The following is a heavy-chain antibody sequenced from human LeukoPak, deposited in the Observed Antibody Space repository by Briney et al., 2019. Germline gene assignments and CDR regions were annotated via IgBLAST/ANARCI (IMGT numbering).Heavy chain of an antibody. CDR3: ARDLDYGDYEYAFDI. Sequence: PSETLSLTCTVSGGSISSYYWSWIRQPAGKGLEWIGRIYTSGSTNYNPSLKSRVTMSVDTSKNQFSLKLSSVTAADTAVYYCARDLDYGDYEYAFDIWGQGTMVTASS. CDR1: GGSISSYY. J-gene: IGHJ3*02. V-gene: IGHV4-4*07. CDR2: IYTSGST. D-gene: IGHD4-17*01.